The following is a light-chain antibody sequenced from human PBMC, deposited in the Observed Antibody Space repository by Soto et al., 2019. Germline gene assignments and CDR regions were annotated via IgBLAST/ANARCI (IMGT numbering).Light chain of an antibody. V-gene: IGKV3-11*01. CDR2: DAS. CDR1: QSVSSY. J-gene: IGKJ4*01. Sequence: EIVLTQSPATLSLSPGERATLSCRASQSVSSYLAWYQQKPGQAPRLLIYDASNMATGIPARFSGSGSGTDFTLTISSLEPEDFAVYYCQHRSNWPVTFGGGTKVEIK. CDR3: QHRSNWPVT.